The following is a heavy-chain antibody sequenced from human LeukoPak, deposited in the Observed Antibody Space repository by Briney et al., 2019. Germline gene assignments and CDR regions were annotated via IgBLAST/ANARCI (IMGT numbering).Heavy chain of an antibody. J-gene: IGHJ4*02. CDR1: GGTFSSYA. CDR2: IIPILGIA. CDR3: ARDHGLYSGYDSGDFDY. D-gene: IGHD5-12*01. V-gene: IGHV1-69*04. Sequence: GASMKVSCKASGGTFSSYAISWVRQAPGQGLEWMGRIIPILGIANYAQKFQGRVTITADKSTSTAYMELSSLRSEDTAVYYCARDHGLYSGYDSGDFDYWGQGTLVTVSS.